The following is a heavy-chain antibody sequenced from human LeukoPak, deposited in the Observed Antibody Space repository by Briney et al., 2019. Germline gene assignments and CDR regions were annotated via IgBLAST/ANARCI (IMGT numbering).Heavy chain of an antibody. J-gene: IGHJ3*02. V-gene: IGHV4-59*12. Sequence: SETLSLTCTVSGGSISSYYWSWIRQPPGKGLEWIGYIYYSGSTNYNPSLKSRVTISVDTSKNQFSLKLSSVTAADTAVYYCAKDLLMTAGTTYGAFDIWGQGTTVTVSS. D-gene: IGHD6-13*01. CDR3: AKDLLMTAGTTYGAFDI. CDR1: GGSISSYY. CDR2: IYYSGST.